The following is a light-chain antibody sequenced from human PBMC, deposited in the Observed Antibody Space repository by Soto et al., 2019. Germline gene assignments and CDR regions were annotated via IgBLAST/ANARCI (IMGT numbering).Light chain of an antibody. V-gene: IGKV3-20*01. J-gene: IGKJ1*01. CDR2: GAS. CDR1: QSVSSGF. CDR3: QQYGSSPQT. Sequence: EVVMTQSPATLSLSPGERATLSCRASQSVSSGFLAWYQQKPGQAPRLLIYGASSRATGIPDRFSGSGSGTDFTLTIRRLEPEDFAVYYCQQYGSSPQTFGQGTKVDIK.